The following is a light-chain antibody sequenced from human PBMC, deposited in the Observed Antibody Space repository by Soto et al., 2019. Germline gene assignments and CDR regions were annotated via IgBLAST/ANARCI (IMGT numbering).Light chain of an antibody. J-gene: IGLJ1*01. CDR2: DVS. V-gene: IGLV2-14*01. CDR1: SSDVGGYNY. CDR3: SSYTSSSPPLYV. Sequence: QSALTQPASVSGSPGQSITISCTGTSSDVGGYNYVSWYQQHPGKAPKLMIYDVSNRPSGVSNRFSGSKSGNTASLPISGLQAEYEADYYCSSYTSSSPPLYVFGTGTKLTVL.